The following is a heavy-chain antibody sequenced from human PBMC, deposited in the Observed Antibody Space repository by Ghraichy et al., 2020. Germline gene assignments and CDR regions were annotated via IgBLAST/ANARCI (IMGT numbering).Heavy chain of an antibody. CDR2: ISDSGGRI. Sequence: GESLNISCSASGFTFSVYGMSWVRQAPGKGLEWVLAISDSGGRIYYADSVKGRFTISRDNSKNTLYLQMNSLRAEDTAIYYCVKDSSDWGQGTLVTVSS. CDR3: VKDSSD. V-gene: IGHV3-23*01. CDR1: GFTFSVYG. J-gene: IGHJ4*02.